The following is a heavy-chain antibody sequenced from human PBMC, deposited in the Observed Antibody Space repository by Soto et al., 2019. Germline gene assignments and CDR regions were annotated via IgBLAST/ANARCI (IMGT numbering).Heavy chain of an antibody. Sequence: EVQLVQSGAEVKKPGESLMISCKGSGYSFTSYWIGWVRQMPGKGLEWMGLIYPGDSYTRYSPSFQGQVTISAEKSISTDYLQWSRLKDSDTAMYYCAGRKRDTAMVTYYYYGMDVWGQGTTVTDFS. CDR3: AGRKRDTAMVTYYYYGMDV. J-gene: IGHJ6*02. V-gene: IGHV5-51*01. CDR2: IYPGDSYT. CDR1: GYSFTSYW. D-gene: IGHD5-18*01.